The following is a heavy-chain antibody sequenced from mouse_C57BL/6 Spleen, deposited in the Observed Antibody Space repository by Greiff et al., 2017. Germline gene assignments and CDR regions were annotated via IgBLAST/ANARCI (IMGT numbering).Heavy chain of an antibody. CDR2: IYPGSGST. D-gene: IGHD2-4*01. V-gene: IGHV1-55*01. Sequence: QVQLQQPGAELVKPGASVKMSCKASGYTFTSYWITWVKQRPGQGLEWIGDIYPGSGSTNYNEKFKSKATLTVDTSSSTAYMQLSSLTSADSAVYYCASHYDYRGYFDVWGTGTTVTVSS. CDR1: GYTFTSYW. CDR3: ASHYDYRGYFDV. J-gene: IGHJ1*03.